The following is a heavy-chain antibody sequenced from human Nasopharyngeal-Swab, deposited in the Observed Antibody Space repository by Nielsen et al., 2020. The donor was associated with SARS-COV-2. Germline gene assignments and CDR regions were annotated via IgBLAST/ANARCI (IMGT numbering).Heavy chain of an antibody. CDR3: VRDPRAHGGAFDI. CDR1: GASITTTY. J-gene: IGHJ3*02. V-gene: IGHV4-59*01. Sequence: SETLTPTFTVPGASITTTYWSWIRQSPGKGLEWIGYIYYSGSTNYNPPPKSPGSTSLDTSTNQFPLKLSSAPAADTPVYYCVRDPRAHGGAFDIWGQGTMVTVSS. CDR2: IYYSGST. D-gene: IGHD2-15*01.